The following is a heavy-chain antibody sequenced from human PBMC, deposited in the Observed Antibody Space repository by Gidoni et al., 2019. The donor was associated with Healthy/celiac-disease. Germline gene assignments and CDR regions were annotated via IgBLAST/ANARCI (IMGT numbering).Heavy chain of an antibody. CDR1: GFPFDDYT. CDR3: AKDGDVALGMDV. D-gene: IGHD5-12*01. Sequence: EVQLVESGGVVVKPGGSLRPSCPASGFPFDDYTVHWVRQAPGKGLEWVSLISWDGGSTYYADSVKGRFTISRDNSKNSLYLQMNSLRTEDTALYYCAKDGDVALGMDVWGQETTVTVSS. V-gene: IGHV3-43*01. CDR2: ISWDGGST. J-gene: IGHJ6*02.